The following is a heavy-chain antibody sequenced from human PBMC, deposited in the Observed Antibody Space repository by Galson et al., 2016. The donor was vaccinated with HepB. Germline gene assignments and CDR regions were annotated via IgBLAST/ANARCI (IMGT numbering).Heavy chain of an antibody. Sequence: SLRLSCAASGFTFSSYGMHWVRQAPGKGLEWVAVISYDGSNKYYADSVKGRFTISRDNSKNTLYLQMNSLRAEDTAVYYCAKDFPGYSYGNGFDYWGQGTLVTVSS. CDR3: AKDFPGYSYGNGFDY. CDR1: GFTFSSYG. CDR2: ISYDGSNK. D-gene: IGHD5-18*01. V-gene: IGHV3-30*18. J-gene: IGHJ4*02.